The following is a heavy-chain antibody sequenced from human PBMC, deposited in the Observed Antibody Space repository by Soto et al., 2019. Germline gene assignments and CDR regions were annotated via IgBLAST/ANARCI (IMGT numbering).Heavy chain of an antibody. CDR1: GFSLSTSGRR. Sequence: SGPTLVNPTHTLTLTCTFSGFSLSTSGRRVSWIRQPPGKALEWLARIDWDDDKFYSTSLKTRLTISKETSKNQVVLTMTNMEPVDTATYYCARDSHAAGTSRFDPWGQGTLVTVSS. J-gene: IGHJ5*02. D-gene: IGHD6-13*01. CDR2: IDWDDDK. V-gene: IGHV2-70*04. CDR3: ARDSHAAGTSRFDP.